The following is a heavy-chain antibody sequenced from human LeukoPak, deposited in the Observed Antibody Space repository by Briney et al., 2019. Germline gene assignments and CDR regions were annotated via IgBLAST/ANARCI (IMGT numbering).Heavy chain of an antibody. CDR3: ARPSYGSGSYYA. CDR1: GFTFRSYW. D-gene: IGHD1-26*01. CDR2: INSDGSST. J-gene: IGHJ4*02. V-gene: IGHV3-74*01. Sequence: GGSLRLSCAAYGFTFRSYWMHWVRQAPGKGLLWVSRINSDGSSTSYADSVKGRFTISRDNAKNTLYLQMNSLRAEDTAVYYCARPSYGSGSYYAWGQGTLVTVSS.